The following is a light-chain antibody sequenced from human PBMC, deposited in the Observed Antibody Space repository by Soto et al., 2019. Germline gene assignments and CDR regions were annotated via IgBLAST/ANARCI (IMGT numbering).Light chain of an antibody. J-gene: IGLJ1*01. Sequence: QSALTQPASVSGSPGQSITISCTGSRSDVGIYNLVSWYQQHPGKAPQLIIYEVSNRPSGVSNRFSGSKSGNTASLTISGLQAEDEADYYCSSYTSSSSPYVFGTGTKLTVL. CDR2: EVS. V-gene: IGLV2-14*02. CDR3: SSYTSSSSPYV. CDR1: RSDVGIYNL.